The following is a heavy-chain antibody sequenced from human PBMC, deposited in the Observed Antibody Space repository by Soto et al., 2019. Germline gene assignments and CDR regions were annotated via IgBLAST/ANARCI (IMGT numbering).Heavy chain of an antibody. CDR1: GDTFSVYA. V-gene: IGHV1-69*01. Sequence: LKGSCKGSGDTFSVYASSWGRHTTGQGLEWMGGIIPIFGTANYAQKFQGRVTITADESTSTAYMELSSLRSEDTAVYYCARDSRDRYNLSRVFDYWGQGTLVTVSS. D-gene: IGHD5-12*01. CDR2: IIPIFGTA. J-gene: IGHJ4*02. CDR3: ARDSRDRYNLSRVFDY.